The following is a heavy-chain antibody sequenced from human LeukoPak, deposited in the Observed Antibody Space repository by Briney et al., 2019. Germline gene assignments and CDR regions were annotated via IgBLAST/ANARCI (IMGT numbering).Heavy chain of an antibody. Sequence: SGTLSLTCAVSGGSISSSNWWSWVRQPPGKGLEWIGEIYHSGSTNYNPSLKSRVTISVDKSKNQFSLKLSSVTAADTAVYYCARAGYSGYDYNLFYYYYMDVWGKGTTVTISS. V-gene: IGHV4-4*02. CDR1: GGSISSSNW. D-gene: IGHD5-12*01. CDR3: ARAGYSGYDYNLFYYYYMDV. CDR2: IYHSGST. J-gene: IGHJ6*03.